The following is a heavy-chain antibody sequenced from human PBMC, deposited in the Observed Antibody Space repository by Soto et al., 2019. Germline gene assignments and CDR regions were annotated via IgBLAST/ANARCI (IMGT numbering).Heavy chain of an antibody. CDR1: GFTFSRYA. J-gene: IGHJ4*02. CDR3: ARSRNSAVADSFDF. CDR2: ISRDGSNK. D-gene: IGHD1-26*01. Sequence: GGSLRLSCAASGFTFSRYAIHWVRQAPGKGLEWVAVISRDGSNKYYVDSVKGRFTISRDNSKNTLYLQMNSLRDEDTAVYYCARSRNSAVADSFDFWGQGTLVTVS. V-gene: IGHV3-30*04.